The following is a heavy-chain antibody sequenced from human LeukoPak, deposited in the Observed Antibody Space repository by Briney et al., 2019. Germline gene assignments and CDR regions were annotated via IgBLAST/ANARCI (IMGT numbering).Heavy chain of an antibody. J-gene: IGHJ4*02. CDR1: GFTVSSNY. CDR2: IYSGGST. Sequence: GGSLRLSCAASGFTVSSNYMSWVRQAPGKGLEWVSVIYSGGSTYYADSVKGRFTISRDNSKNTLYLQMNGLRAEDTAVYYCARGVYGDSPKYWGQGTLVTVSS. V-gene: IGHV3-53*01. CDR3: ARGVYGDSPKY. D-gene: IGHD4-17*01.